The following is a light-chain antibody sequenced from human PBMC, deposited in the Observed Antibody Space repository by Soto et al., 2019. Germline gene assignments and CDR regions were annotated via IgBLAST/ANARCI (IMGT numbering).Light chain of an antibody. Sequence: EIVLTQSPGTLSLSPGERATLSCRASQSVSNNYLAWYQQKPGQAPRRLIYGASTRATGVTARFRGGGSGTEFTLTISSLQSEDSAVYYCQQYHKWPPISFGQGTRLEIK. CDR2: GAS. CDR3: QQYHKWPPIS. CDR1: QSVSNN. V-gene: IGKV3-15*01. J-gene: IGKJ5*01.